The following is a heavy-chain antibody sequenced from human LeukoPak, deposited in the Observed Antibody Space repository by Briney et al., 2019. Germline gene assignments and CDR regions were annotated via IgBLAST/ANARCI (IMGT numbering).Heavy chain of an antibody. V-gene: IGHV3-72*01. CDR3: AREAVVVVPAASYFDY. D-gene: IGHD2-2*01. CDR2: TRDKAHSYTT. CDR1: GFTLSDQY. Sequence: GGSLRLSCAASGFTLSDQYMDWVRQAPGKGLEWVGCTRDKAHSYTTDYAATVRGRFSISRDDSKNSLYLQMNSLRAEDTAVYYCAREAVVVVPAASYFDYWGQGTLVTVSS. J-gene: IGHJ4*02.